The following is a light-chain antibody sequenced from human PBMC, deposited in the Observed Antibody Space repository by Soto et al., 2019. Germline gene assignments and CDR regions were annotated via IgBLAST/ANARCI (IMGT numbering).Light chain of an antibody. CDR2: DAT. J-gene: IGKJ5*01. Sequence: DIHMTQSPSSLSASVGYRFTITCRASQTIDSWVAWYQQKPGKAPKLLVYDATSLESGVSSRLSGSAYGTEFTLSINNLQPDDFATYYCQQYNRIITFGQGTRLEIK. CDR1: QTIDSW. CDR3: QQYNRIIT. V-gene: IGKV1-5*01.